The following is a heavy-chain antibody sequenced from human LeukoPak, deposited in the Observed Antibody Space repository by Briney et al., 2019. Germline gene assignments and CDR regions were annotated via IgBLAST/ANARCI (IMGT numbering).Heavy chain of an antibody. V-gene: IGHV1-69*13. CDR2: IIPIFGTA. CDR3: ARGRYTAMDEIDY. J-gene: IGHJ4*02. D-gene: IGHD5-18*01. Sequence: SVKDSCKASGGTFSSYAISWVRQAPGQGLEWMGGIIPIFGTANYAQKFQGRVTITADESTSTAYMELSSLRSEDTAVYYCARGRYTAMDEIDYWGQGTLVTVSS. CDR1: GGTFSSYA.